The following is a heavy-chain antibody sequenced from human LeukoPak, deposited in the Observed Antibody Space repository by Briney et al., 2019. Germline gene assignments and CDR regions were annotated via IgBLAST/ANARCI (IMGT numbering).Heavy chain of an antibody. J-gene: IGHJ4*02. D-gene: IGHD2-15*01. CDR3: AKGSGSSCYSPCDY. Sequence: GGFLRLSCAASGLTFRNYAMSWVRQAPGKGLEWVSVICANDGNTYYADAVKGRFTISRDNSKDTLYLQMDSLRAEDTAVYYCAKGSGSSCYSPCDYWGQGILVTVSS. CDR2: ICANDGNT. V-gene: IGHV3-23*01. CDR1: GLTFRNYA.